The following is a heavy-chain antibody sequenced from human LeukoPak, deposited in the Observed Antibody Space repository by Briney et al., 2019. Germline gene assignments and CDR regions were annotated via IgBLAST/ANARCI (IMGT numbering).Heavy chain of an antibody. Sequence: SETLSLTCTVSSGSISSTSYYWGWIRQPPGMGLEWIGSMYYSGSTYYNPALKSRITISVDTSTTQFPLKLSAVTAADTAVYYCAREMQSPRGGLDYWDQGTLVTVSS. D-gene: IGHD3-10*01. J-gene: IGHJ4*02. CDR1: SGSISSTSYY. V-gene: IGHV4-39*06. CDR3: AREMQSPRGGLDY. CDR2: MYYSGST.